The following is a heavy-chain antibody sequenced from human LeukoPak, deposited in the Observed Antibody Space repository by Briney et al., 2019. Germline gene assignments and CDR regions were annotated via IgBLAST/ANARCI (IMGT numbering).Heavy chain of an antibody. CDR2: IRGSGGST. D-gene: IGHD2-15*01. V-gene: IGHV3-23*01. CDR3: ANNLGGARIYYFDY. J-gene: IGHJ4*02. Sequence: GGSLRLSCAVSGFTFSSYGMSWVRQAPGKGLGWVSAIRGSGGSTYYADSVRGRFTISRDNSKNTLYLQMNSLRAEDTAVYYCANNLGGARIYYFDYWGQGTLVTVSS. CDR1: GFTFSSYG.